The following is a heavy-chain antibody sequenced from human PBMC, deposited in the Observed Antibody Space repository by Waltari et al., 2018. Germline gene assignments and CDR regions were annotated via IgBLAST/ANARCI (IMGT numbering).Heavy chain of an antibody. J-gene: IGHJ3*02. Sequence: EVQLVQSGAEVKKPGESLKIYCKGSGYSFTSYWIGWVRQMPGKGLEWMGIIYPGDSDTRYSPSFQGQVTISADKSISTAYLQWSSLKASDTAMYYCARRDIVVVPAAFDALDIWGQGTMVTVSS. CDR1: GYSFTSYW. V-gene: IGHV5-51*01. CDR3: ARRDIVVVPAAFDALDI. CDR2: IYPGDSDT. D-gene: IGHD2-2*01.